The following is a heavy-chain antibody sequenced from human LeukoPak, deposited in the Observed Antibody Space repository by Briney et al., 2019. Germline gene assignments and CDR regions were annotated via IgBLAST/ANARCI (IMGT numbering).Heavy chain of an antibody. Sequence: GGSLRLSCAASGFTFNSYWMHWVRQAPGKGLVWVSRINSDGSSTSYADSVKGRFTISRDNAKNTLYLQMNSLRAEDTAVYYCTRGAQQLASWYFDLWGRGTLVTVSS. J-gene: IGHJ2*01. V-gene: IGHV3-74*01. CDR2: INSDGSST. CDR1: GFTFNSYW. CDR3: TRGAQQLASWYFDL. D-gene: IGHD6-13*01.